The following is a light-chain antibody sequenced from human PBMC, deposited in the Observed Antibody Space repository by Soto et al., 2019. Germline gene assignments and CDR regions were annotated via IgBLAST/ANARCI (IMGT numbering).Light chain of an antibody. CDR1: QSVSSN. CDR3: QQRSSWPT. J-gene: IGKJ2*01. Sequence: EIVLTQSPATLSLSPGERATLSCRASQSVSSNLAWYQQKLGQAPRLLIYDAFNRATGIPARFSGSGSVTDFTLTISNLEPEDFAVYYCQQRSSWPTFGQGTKLEIK. CDR2: DAF. V-gene: IGKV3-11*01.